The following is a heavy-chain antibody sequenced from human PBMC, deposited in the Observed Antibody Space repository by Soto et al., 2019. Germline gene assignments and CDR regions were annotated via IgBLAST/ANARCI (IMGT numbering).Heavy chain of an antibody. D-gene: IGHD3-16*01. CDR2: INPSGGST. V-gene: IGHV1-46*01. Sequence: ASVKVSCKASGYTFTSYYMHWVRQAPGQGLEWMGIINPSGGSTSYAQKFQGRVTMTRDTSTSTVYMELSSLRSEDTAVYYCATPAGATVWGHYYGMDVWGQGTTVTVSS. J-gene: IGHJ6*02. CDR1: GYTFTSYY. CDR3: ATPAGATVWGHYYGMDV.